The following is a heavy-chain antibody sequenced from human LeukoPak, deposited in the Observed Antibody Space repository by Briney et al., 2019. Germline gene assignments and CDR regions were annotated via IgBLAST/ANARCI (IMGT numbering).Heavy chain of an antibody. D-gene: IGHD3-10*01. J-gene: IGHJ5*02. CDR2: INPNSGGT. Sequence: ASVKVSCKASGYTFTGYYLHWVRQAPGQGREWMGWINPNSGGTNYAQKYQGRVTMTRDTSISTAYMELSRLRSDDTAVYYCARAPKYYYGSGARSWFDPWGQGTLVTVSS. V-gene: IGHV1-2*02. CDR3: ARAPKYYYGSGARSWFDP. CDR1: GYTFTGYY.